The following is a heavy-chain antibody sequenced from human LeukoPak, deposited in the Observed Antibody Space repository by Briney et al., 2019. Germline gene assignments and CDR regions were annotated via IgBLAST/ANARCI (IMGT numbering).Heavy chain of an antibody. D-gene: IGHD4-11*01. J-gene: IGHJ4*02. CDR1: GYTFTRYA. Sequence: ASVKVSCKASGYTFTRYAMNWVRQAPGQGLEWVGWINTNTGSPGYAQGFTGRFVFSLDTSVTTAYLQIGSLKAEDTAVYYCARDMTTATFDSWGQGTLVTVSS. CDR2: INTNTGSP. CDR3: ARDMTTATFDS. V-gene: IGHV7-4-1*01.